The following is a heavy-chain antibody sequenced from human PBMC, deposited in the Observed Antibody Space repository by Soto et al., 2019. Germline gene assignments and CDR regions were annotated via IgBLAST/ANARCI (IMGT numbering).Heavy chain of an antibody. CDR1: GYTFTTYG. Sequence: QIQLLQSGAEVKKPGTSLKVSCQPSGYTFTTYGIIWVRQAPGQGLEWMGWINPNSGHTNYAQNLKDRATMTTDTSTNTAYMELRTLTSDDTAVYFCARGQVVNFDNWFDPWGQGTLVTVSS. J-gene: IGHJ5*02. CDR3: ARGQVVNFDNWFDP. CDR2: INPNSGHT. V-gene: IGHV1-18*01. D-gene: IGHD3-22*01.